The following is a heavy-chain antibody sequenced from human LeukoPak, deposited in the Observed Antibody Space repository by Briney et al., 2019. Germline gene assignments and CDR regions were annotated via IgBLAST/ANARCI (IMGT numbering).Heavy chain of an antibody. CDR3: ADFGLVGAPTHHFDY. CDR1: GFTFSNYA. CDR2: ISGSGGGT. V-gene: IGHV3-23*01. J-gene: IGHJ4*02. Sequence: GGSLRLSCAASGFTFSNYAMSWVRQAPGKGLEWVSAISGSGGGTYYADSVKGRFTISRDNSKNTLYLQMNSLRAEDTAIYYCADFGLVGAPTHHFDYWGQGTLVTVSS. D-gene: IGHD1-26*01.